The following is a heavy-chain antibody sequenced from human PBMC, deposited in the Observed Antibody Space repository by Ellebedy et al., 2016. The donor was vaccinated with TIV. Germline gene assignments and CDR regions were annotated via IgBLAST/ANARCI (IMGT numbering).Heavy chain of an antibody. V-gene: IGHV3-21*04. J-gene: IGHJ6*02. CDR1: GFTFSRSS. D-gene: IGHD5-18*01. CDR3: AREGDTAMVHGMDV. CDR2: ISSSSTYI. Sequence: PGGSLRLSCAASGFTFSRSSMTWVRQAPGKGLEWVSSISSSSTYIYYADSVQGRFTISRDNAKNSLYLQMNSLRAEDTAVYYCAREGDTAMVHGMDVWGQGTTVTVSS.